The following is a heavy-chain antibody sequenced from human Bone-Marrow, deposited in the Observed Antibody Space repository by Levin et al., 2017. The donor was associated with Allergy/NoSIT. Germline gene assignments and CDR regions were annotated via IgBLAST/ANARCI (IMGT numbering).Heavy chain of an antibody. Sequence: GESLKISCTASGFNFGDYAMSWFRQAPGKGLEWVGFIRSGAHGGTTEYAASVKGRFTVSRDDSISLAYLQMNSLKTEDTAVYYCTRDPSGGYAYGLHYFDYWGQGTLVTVSS. J-gene: IGHJ4*02. D-gene: IGHD3-10*01. CDR3: TRDPSGGYAYGLHYFDY. CDR2: IRSGAHGGTT. CDR1: GFNFGDYA. V-gene: IGHV3-49*03.